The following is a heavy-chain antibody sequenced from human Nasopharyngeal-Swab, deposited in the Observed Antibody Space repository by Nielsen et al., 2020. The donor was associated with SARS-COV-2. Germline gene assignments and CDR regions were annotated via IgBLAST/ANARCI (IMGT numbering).Heavy chain of an antibody. D-gene: IGHD3-16*01. CDR3: ARGLLGEFPGGMDV. CDR1: FDIFSSNSAA. J-gene: IGHJ6*02. Sequence: SETLSLTFSISFDIFSSNSAAWNWIRQSPSRGLEWLGRTYYRSKWYNDYAVSVNSRLPLTPDPSPNQFSLQLNSVTPEDTAVYYCARGLLGEFPGGMDVWGQGTTVTVSS. CDR2: TYYRSKWYN. V-gene: IGHV6-1*01.